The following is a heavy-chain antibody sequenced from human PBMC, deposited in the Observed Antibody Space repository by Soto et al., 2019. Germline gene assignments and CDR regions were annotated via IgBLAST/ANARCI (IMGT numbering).Heavy chain of an antibody. CDR1: GFTFSSYA. D-gene: IGHD1-26*01. V-gene: IGHV3-23*01. J-gene: IGHJ4*02. Sequence: EVQLLESGGGLVQPGGSLRLSCAASGFTFSSYAMRWVRQAPGKGLEWVSAISGSGGSTYYTDSVKGRFTISRDNSKNTLYLQMNSLRAEDTAVYYCARRGSGSYYDYWGQGTLVTVSS. CDR3: ARRGSGSYYDY. CDR2: ISGSGGST.